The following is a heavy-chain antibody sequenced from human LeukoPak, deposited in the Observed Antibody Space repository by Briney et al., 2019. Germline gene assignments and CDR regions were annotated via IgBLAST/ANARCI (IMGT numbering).Heavy chain of an antibody. D-gene: IGHD6-19*01. CDR2: ISYDGSNK. Sequence: GGSLRLSCAASGFTFSSYGMHWVRQAPGKGLEWVAVISYDGSNKYYAGSVKGRFTISRDNSKNTLYLQMNSLRAEDTAVYYCAKDFSWYSSDLRPSYFDYWGQGTLVTVSS. V-gene: IGHV3-30*18. CDR1: GFTFSSYG. CDR3: AKDFSWYSSDLRPSYFDY. J-gene: IGHJ4*02.